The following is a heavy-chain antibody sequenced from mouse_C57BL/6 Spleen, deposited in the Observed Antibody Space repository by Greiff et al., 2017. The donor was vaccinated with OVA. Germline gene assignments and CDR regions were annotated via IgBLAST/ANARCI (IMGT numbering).Heavy chain of an antibody. V-gene: IGHV1-53*01. CDR1: GYTFTSYW. CDR3: ANGEIKLRQDYAMDY. D-gene: IGHD2-4*01. Sequence: VQLQQPGTELVKPGASVKLSCKASGYTFTSYWMHWVKQRPGQGLEWIGNINPSNGGTNYNEKFKSKATLTVDKSASTAYMQLSSLTSEDSAVYDCANGEIKLRQDYAMDYWGQGTSVTVSS. CDR2: INPSNGGT. J-gene: IGHJ4*01.